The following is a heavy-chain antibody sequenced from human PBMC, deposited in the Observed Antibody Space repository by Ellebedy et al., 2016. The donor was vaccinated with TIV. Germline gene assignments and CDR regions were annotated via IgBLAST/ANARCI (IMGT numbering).Heavy chain of an antibody. CDR3: ASSPVWYGSGSYMIDY. J-gene: IGHJ4*02. CDR2: IYSGGST. Sequence: GESLKISCAASGFTVSSNYMSWVRQAPGKGLEWVSVIYSGGSTYYADSVKGRFTISRDNSKNTLYLQMNSLRAEDTAVYYCASSPVWYGSGSYMIDYWGQGTLVTVSS. D-gene: IGHD3-10*01. CDR1: GFTVSSNY. V-gene: IGHV3-66*01.